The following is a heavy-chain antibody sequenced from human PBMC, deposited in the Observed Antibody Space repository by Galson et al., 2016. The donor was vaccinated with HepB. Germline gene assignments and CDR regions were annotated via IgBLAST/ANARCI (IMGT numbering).Heavy chain of an antibody. Sequence: CAISGDSVSGNSVAWNWIRQSPSRGLEWLGRTFYRSKWYNEYAVSVKRRITIPPDTSKNQFTLQLNSVTTDDTAVYYCASFRDYYYGMDVWGQGTTVSVSS. CDR1: GDSVSGNSVA. CDR2: TFYRSKWYN. J-gene: IGHJ6*02. CDR3: ASFRDYYYGMDV. V-gene: IGHV6-1*01.